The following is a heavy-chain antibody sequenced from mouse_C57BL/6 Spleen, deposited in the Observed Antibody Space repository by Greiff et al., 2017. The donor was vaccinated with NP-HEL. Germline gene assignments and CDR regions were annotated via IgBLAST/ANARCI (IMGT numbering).Heavy chain of an antibody. Sequence: EVQLQQSGPELVKPGASVKISCKASGYTFTDYYMNWVKQSHGKSLEWIGDINPNNGGTSYNQKFKGKATLTVDKSSSTAYMELRSLTSEDSAVYYCARPTYDYDAWFAYWGQGTLVTVSA. CDR3: ARPTYDYDAWFAY. CDR1: GYTFTDYY. CDR2: INPNNGGT. V-gene: IGHV1-26*01. J-gene: IGHJ3*01. D-gene: IGHD2-4*01.